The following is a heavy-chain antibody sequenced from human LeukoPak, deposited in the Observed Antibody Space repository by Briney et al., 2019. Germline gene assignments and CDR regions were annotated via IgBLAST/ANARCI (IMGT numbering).Heavy chain of an antibody. V-gene: IGHV4-4*07. CDR3: ARDRYSYGFDY. Sequence: SETLSLTCTVSGGSISSYYWSWIRQPAGKGLEWIGRIYTSGTTHYNPSLKSRVTMSVDTSKNQFSLKLSSVTAADTAVYYCARDRYSYGFDYWGQGTLVTVSS. CDR1: GGSISSYY. CDR2: IYTSGTT. D-gene: IGHD5-18*01. J-gene: IGHJ4*02.